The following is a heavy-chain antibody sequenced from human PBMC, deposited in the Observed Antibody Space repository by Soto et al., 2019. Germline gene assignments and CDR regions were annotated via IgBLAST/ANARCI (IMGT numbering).Heavy chain of an antibody. D-gene: IGHD4-17*01. V-gene: IGHV1-46*03. Sequence: QVHLMQSGAEVRKPGASVRLSCKASGYTFTNCYLHWVRQAPGQGLEWMGIINPNDGSTTYPQKYQGRITTNRDTATSTVYMELGTLRSEDTAVYFCARALPTVLTQSPTYYGMDVWGQGTTVTVSS. CDR2: INPNDGST. J-gene: IGHJ6*02. CDR3: ARALPTVLTQSPTYYGMDV. CDR1: GYTFTNCY.